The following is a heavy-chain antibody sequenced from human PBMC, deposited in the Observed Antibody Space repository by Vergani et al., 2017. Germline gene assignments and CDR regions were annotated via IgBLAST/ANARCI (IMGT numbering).Heavy chain of an antibody. CDR1: GGSISSGSYY. Sequence: QVQLQESGPGLVKPSQTLSLTCTVSGGSISSGSYYWSWIRQPPGKGLEWIGYIYYSGSTNYNPSLKSRVTISVDTSKNQFSLKLSSVTAADTAVYYCARGGKGRGYSYGRFDYWGQGTLVTVSS. J-gene: IGHJ4*02. D-gene: IGHD5-18*01. CDR3: ARGGKGRGYSYGRFDY. V-gene: IGHV4-61*01. CDR2: IYYSGST.